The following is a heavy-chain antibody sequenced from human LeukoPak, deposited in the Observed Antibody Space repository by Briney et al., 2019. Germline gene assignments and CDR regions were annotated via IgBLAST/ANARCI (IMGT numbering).Heavy chain of an antibody. V-gene: IGHV4-30-2*01. D-gene: IGHD4-17*01. J-gene: IGHJ5*02. CDR2: IYHSGST. CDR3: ARTIDYGDYSSSGHWSDP. CDR1: GGSISSGGYS. Sequence: PSETLSLTCAVSGGSISSGGYSWSWIRQPPGKGLEWIGYIYHSGSTYYNPSLKSRVTISVDRSKNQFSLKLSSVTAADTAVYYCARTIDYGDYSSSGHWSDPWGQGTLVTVSS.